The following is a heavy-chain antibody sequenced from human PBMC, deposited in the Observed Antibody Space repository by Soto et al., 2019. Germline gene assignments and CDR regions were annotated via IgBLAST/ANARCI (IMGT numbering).Heavy chain of an antibody. CDR3: AREGDYDSSGSQFDP. CDR1: GGSISSGGYY. J-gene: IGHJ5*02. V-gene: IGHV4-31*03. Sequence: TLSLACTVSGGSISSGGYYWSWIRQHPGKGLEWIGYIYYSGSTYYNPSLKSRVTISVDTSKNQFSLKLSSVTAADTAVYYCAREGDYDSSGSQFDPWGQGTLVTVSS. D-gene: IGHD3-22*01. CDR2: IYYSGST.